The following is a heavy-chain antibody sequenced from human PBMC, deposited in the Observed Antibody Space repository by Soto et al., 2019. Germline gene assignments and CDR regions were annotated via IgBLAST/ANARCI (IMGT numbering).Heavy chain of an antibody. D-gene: IGHD1-26*01. CDR2: IYHSGST. J-gene: IGHJ6*02. CDR1: GGSMSSSNW. CDR3: ARVSGSYYYGMDV. Sequence: SXTLSLTCAVSGGSMSSSNWWSWVRHPPGKGLEWIGEIYHSGSTNYNPSLKSRVTISVDRSKNQFSLKLSSVTAADTAVYYCARVSGSYYYGMDVWGQGTTVTVSS. V-gene: IGHV4-4*02.